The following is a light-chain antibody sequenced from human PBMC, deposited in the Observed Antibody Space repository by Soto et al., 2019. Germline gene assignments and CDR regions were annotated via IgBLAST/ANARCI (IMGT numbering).Light chain of an antibody. Sequence: DIQMTQSPSSLSASVGDRVTITCRASQNINTYLNWYQQKPGKAPKLLIYAASSLQGGVPSRFSGSGSGTDFTLTISSLHPEDFASYSCQQSYNSWTFGQGTKVDIK. V-gene: IGKV1-39*01. CDR1: QNINTY. J-gene: IGKJ1*01. CDR3: QQSYNSWT. CDR2: AAS.